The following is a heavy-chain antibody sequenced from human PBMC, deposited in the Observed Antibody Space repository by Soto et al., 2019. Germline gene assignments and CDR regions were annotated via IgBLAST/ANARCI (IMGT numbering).Heavy chain of an antibody. CDR1: GGTIISGGYS. J-gene: IGHJ4*02. D-gene: IGHD2-2*01. CDR2: IYHSGST. CDR3: ARGFVGYCISTSCYGFDY. Sequence: SETLPLTCTVSGGTIISGGYSWSWIRQPPGKGLEWIGYIYHSGSTYYNPSLKSRVTISVDTSKNQFSLKLSSVTAADTAVYYCARGFVGYCISTSCYGFDYWGQGTLLTVSS. V-gene: IGHV4-30-2*05.